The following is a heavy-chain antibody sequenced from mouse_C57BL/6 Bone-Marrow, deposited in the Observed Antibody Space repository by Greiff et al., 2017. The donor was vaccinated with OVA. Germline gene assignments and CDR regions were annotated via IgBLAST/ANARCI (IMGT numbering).Heavy chain of an antibody. CDR1: GYSFTDYN. J-gene: IGHJ2*01. CDR3: AIEAYYDCISRYYFDS. D-gene: IGHD1-1*01. CDR2: INPNYGTT. V-gene: IGHV1-39*01. Sequence: EVQLQQSGPELVKPGASVKISCKASGYSFTDYNMNWVKQSNGKSLEWIGVINPNYGTTSYNQKFKGKATLTVDQDSSTAYMQLNSLTSEDSAGYYSAIEAYYDCISRYYFDSWGPGTTLTVSS.